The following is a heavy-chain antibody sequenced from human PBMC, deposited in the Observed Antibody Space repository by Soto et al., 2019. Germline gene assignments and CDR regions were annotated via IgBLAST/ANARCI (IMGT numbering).Heavy chain of an antibody. J-gene: IGHJ4*02. V-gene: IGHV4-30-4*01. Sequence: QVQLQESGPGLVKPSQTLSLTCTVSGGSISSGDYYWNWIRQPPGKGLEWIGYIFHSGSTFYNPSLKSRGAISLDTSKNQFSLKLNSVTAADTAVYYCIREGREFFDYWGQGSLVTVSS. CDR3: IREGREFFDY. CDR1: GGSISSGDYY. CDR2: IFHSGST.